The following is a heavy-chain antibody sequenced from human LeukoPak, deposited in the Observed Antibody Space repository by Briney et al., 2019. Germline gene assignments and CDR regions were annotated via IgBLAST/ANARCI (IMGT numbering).Heavy chain of an antibody. CDR2: IYPSDSDT. V-gene: IGHV5-51*01. J-gene: IGHJ5*02. Sequence: GESLKISCKGFGYSFTTYWIAWVRQIPGKGMEWIGIIYPSDSDTKYSPSFQGQVTISAGKSISTAYLQWSSLKASDTAMYYCARGGNSNLNWFDPWGQGTLVTVSS. D-gene: IGHD4-23*01. CDR1: GYSFTTYW. CDR3: ARGGNSNLNWFDP.